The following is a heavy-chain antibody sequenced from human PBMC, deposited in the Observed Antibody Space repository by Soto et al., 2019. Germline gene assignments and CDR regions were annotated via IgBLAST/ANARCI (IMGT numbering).Heavy chain of an antibody. J-gene: IGHJ4*02. CDR3: APYQSYFSSFDF. CDR2: MYYSGNT. Sequence: QVQLQESGPGLVKPSETLSLTCTVSGGSVGSGTYYWSWIRQPPGKGPEWIGYMYYSGNTNYNPSLKSRVTRSLDTSKNQFSLKLNAVTAANTAVYNCAPYQSYFSSFDFCGQGTLVTVSS. CDR1: GGSVGSGTYY. D-gene: IGHD6-13*01. V-gene: IGHV4-61*01.